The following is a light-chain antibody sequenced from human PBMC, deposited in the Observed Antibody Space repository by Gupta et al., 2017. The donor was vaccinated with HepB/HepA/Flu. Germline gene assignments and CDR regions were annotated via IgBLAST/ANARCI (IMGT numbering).Light chain of an antibody. V-gene: IGLV2-14*03. CDR3: SSYTSSSVA. CDR2: DFT. J-gene: IGLJ2*01. CDR1: GYNY. Sequence: QSALTQPASVSGSPGQSITISCTGTGYNYVSWYQQHPGKAPKLMIYDFTNRPSGVSNRFSGSKSGNTASLTISGLQAEDEADHFCSSYTSSSVAFGGGTKLTVL.